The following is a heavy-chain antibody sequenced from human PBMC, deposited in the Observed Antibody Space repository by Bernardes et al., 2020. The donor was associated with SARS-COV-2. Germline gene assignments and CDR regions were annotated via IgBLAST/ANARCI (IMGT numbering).Heavy chain of an antibody. V-gene: IGHV3-30*02. CDR1: GFTFRDYT. D-gene: IGHD4-17*01. Sequence: RGSLRLSCAASGFTFRDYTMHRVRQAPGKALEWVSLTWHAASRDYSVDSVKGRSAISRDNSNNTLYPQMNNLRVEDTALYRCATEDGEWLESCGQGPLVTVSS. CDR2: TWHAASRD. J-gene: IGHJ5*01. CDR3: ATEDGEWLES.